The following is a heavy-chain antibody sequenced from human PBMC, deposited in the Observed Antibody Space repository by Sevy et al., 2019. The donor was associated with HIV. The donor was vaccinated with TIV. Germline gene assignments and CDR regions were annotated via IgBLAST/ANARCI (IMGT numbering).Heavy chain of an antibody. V-gene: IGHV3-33*01. CDR2: IWYDGTNK. CDR1: RFTFISYG. Sequence: GGSLRLSCAASRFTFISYGMHWVRQAPGKGLEWVAVIWYDGTNKEYADSVKGRFTISRDNSKNTLYLQMSSLRADDTAVYYCARERLAVAGIGYYFDYWGQGTLVTVSS. D-gene: IGHD6-19*01. J-gene: IGHJ4*02. CDR3: ARERLAVAGIGYYFDY.